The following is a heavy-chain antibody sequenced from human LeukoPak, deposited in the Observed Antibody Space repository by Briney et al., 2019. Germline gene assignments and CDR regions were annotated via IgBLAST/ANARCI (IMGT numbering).Heavy chain of an antibody. D-gene: IGHD5-18*01. J-gene: IGHJ5*02. Sequence: NPSETLSLTCAVSGGSISSSNWWSWVRQPPGKGLEWIGEIYHSGSTNYDPSLKSRVTISVDTSKNQFSLKLSSVTAADTAVYYCAREVDTDRVDPWGQGTLVTVSS. CDR2: IYHSGST. V-gene: IGHV4-4*02. CDR1: GGSISSSNW. CDR3: AREVDTDRVDP.